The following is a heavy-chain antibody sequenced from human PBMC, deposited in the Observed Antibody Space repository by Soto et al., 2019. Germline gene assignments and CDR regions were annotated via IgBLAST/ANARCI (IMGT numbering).Heavy chain of an antibody. J-gene: IGHJ4*02. V-gene: IGHV4-31*03. CDR1: GGSITSGGIY. CDR2: IYHSGST. Sequence: QVKLQESGPGLVQPAQTLSLSCTVSGGSITSGGIYWSWLRQHPLQGLEWIGYIYHSGSTTYNPSLASRVTISVDTSKNQFSLTVTSLTVADTAVYYCARFNSRSGTEYFDYWGQGTLVTVSS. CDR3: ARFNSRSGTEYFDY. D-gene: IGHD6-19*01.